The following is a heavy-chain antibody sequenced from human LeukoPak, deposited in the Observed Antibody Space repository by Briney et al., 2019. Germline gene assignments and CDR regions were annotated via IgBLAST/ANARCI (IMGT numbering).Heavy chain of an antibody. CDR3: VKDSLMTTVTSRMDFDY. J-gene: IGHJ4*02. Sequence: GGSLRLSCAASAFTFSNYWMHWVRQAPGKGLVWVSRINTDGSSTTYADSVKGRFTISRDNSKNTLYVQMTSLRAEDTAVYYCVKDSLMTTVTSRMDFDYWGQGALVTVSS. V-gene: IGHV3-74*01. D-gene: IGHD4-17*01. CDR2: INTDGSST. CDR1: AFTFSNYW.